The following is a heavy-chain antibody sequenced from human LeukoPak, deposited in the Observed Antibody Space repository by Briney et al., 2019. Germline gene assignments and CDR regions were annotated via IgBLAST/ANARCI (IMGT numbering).Heavy chain of an antibody. J-gene: IGHJ6*03. D-gene: IGHD6-13*01. V-gene: IGHV4-34*01. CDR1: GGSFSGYY. CDR2: INHSGST. CDR3: AKIGYSSSWPPYGYYYYMDV. Sequence: SETLSLTCAVYGGSFSGYYWSWIRQPPGKGLEWIGEINHSGSTNYNPSLKSRVTISVDTSKNQFSLKLSSVTAADTAVYYCAKIGYSSSWPPYGYYYYMDVWGKGITVTVSS.